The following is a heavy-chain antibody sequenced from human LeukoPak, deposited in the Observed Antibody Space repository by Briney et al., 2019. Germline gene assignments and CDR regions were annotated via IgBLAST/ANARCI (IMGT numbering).Heavy chain of an antibody. CDR1: GFTFSDHY. J-gene: IGHJ4*02. Sequence: QPGGSLRLSCLVSGFTFSDHYMDWVRQTPGKGLEWVGRARNKANSYIIEYAASVRGRFTISRDDSKNSVYLQLNSLRSEDTAVYYCARGSPYSPFDYWGQGTLVTVSS. CDR2: ARNKANSYII. D-gene: IGHD2-15*01. CDR3: ARGSPYSPFDY. V-gene: IGHV3-72*01.